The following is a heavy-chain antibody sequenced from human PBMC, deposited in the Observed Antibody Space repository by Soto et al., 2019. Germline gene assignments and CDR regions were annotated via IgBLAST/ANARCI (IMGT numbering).Heavy chain of an antibody. CDR2: ISAYNGNT. J-gene: IGHJ4*02. CDR3: ARADYYDSSGYYCDC. D-gene: IGHD3-22*01. V-gene: IGHV1-18*01. Sequence: ASVKVSCKASGYTFTIYGISWVRQAPGQGLEWMGWISAYNGNTNYAQKFQGRVTMTTDTSTSTAYMELRSLRSDDTAVYYCARADYYDSSGYYCDCWGQGTLVTVSS. CDR1: GYTFTIYG.